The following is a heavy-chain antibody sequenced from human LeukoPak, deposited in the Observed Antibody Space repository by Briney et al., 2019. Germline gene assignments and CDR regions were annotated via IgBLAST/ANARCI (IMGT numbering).Heavy chain of an antibody. D-gene: IGHD4-17*01. J-gene: IGHJ4*02. Sequence: GGSLRLSCAASGFTFRSYAMHWVRQAPGKGLEWVSAISGSGGSTYYADSVKGRFTISRDNSKNTLYLQMNSLRAEDTAVYYCAKDGYGDHNFDYWGQGTLVTVSS. CDR2: ISGSGGST. V-gene: IGHV3-23*01. CDR3: AKDGYGDHNFDY. CDR1: GFTFRSYA.